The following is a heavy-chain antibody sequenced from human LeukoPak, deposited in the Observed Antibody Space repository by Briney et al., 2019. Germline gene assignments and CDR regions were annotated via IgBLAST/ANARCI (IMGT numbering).Heavy chain of an antibody. CDR3: ARGKIGYYYMDV. CDR1: GFTFSNYW. J-gene: IGHJ6*03. D-gene: IGHD2/OR15-2a*01. Sequence: GGSLRLSCAASGFTFSNYWMHWVRHAPGEGLVWVSRVNPDGSRATYADSVEGRFTISRDNARNTLYLQMNSLRAEDTAVYFCARGKIGYYYMDVWGKGTTVTVSS. CDR2: VNPDGSRA. V-gene: IGHV3-74*01.